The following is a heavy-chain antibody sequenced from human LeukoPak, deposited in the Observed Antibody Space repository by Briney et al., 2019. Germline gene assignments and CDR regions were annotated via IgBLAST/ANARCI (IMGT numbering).Heavy chain of an antibody. V-gene: IGHV4-59*01. J-gene: IGHJ5*02. CDR2: IYYSGST. D-gene: IGHD2-21*02. CDR1: GGSISSYY. CDR3: ARGVVTTPYNWFDP. Sequence: SETLSLTCTVSGGSISSYYWSWIRQPPGKGLEWIGYIYYSGSTNYNPSLKSRVTISVDTSKSQFSLKLSSVTAADTAVYYCARGVVTTPYNWFDPWGQGTLVTVSS.